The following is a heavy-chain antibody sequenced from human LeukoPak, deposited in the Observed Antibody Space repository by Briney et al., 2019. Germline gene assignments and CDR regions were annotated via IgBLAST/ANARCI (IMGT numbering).Heavy chain of an antibody. D-gene: IGHD3-22*01. Sequence: GGSLRLSCAASGFTVSSNYMSWVRQAPGKGLEWVSAISGSGGSTYYADSVKGRFTISRDNSKNTLYLQMNSLRAEDTAVYYCAKVGGYLIDYWGQGTLVTVSS. V-gene: IGHV3-23*01. J-gene: IGHJ4*02. CDR2: ISGSGGST. CDR1: GFTVSSNY. CDR3: AKVGGYLIDY.